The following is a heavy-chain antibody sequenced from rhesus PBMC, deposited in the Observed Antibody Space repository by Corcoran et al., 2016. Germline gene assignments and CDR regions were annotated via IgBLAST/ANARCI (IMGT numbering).Heavy chain of an antibody. CDR1: GYTFTSYS. D-gene: IGHD4-29*01. J-gene: IGHJ4*01. Sequence: QVQLVQSGAEVKKPGASVKLSCKASGYTFTSYSKNWVRQAPGQGLEWIGWLNPSNGNTRYPQKFQRRLTMPRVTSTSTAYMGLISLRSEDTAVYYCARVRVAYYFDYWGQGVLVTVSS. CDR3: ARVRVAYYFDY. V-gene: IGHV1-200*01. CDR2: LNPSNGNT.